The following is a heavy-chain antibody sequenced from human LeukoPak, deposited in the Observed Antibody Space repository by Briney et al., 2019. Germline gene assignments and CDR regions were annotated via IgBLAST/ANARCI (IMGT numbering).Heavy chain of an antibody. CDR2: IYYSGST. CDR1: GGSISSYY. V-gene: IGHV4-59*01. CDR3: ARASYSSSWYAVDY. Sequence: SETLSLTCTVSGGSISSYYWSWIRQPPGKGLEWIGYIYYSGSTNYNPSLKSRVTISVDTSKNQFSLKLSSVTAADTAVYYCARASYSSSWYAVDYWGQGTLVTVSS. D-gene: IGHD6-13*01. J-gene: IGHJ4*02.